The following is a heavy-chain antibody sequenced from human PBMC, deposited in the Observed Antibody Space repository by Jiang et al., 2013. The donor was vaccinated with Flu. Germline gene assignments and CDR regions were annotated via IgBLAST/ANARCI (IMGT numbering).Heavy chain of an antibody. Sequence: VQLLESGPGLVRPSQTLSLTCTVSGGPISGGDQYWSWIRQPPGKGLEWIGYIYHSGTTYSKPSLASRVSMSVDTSKNQFSLKLSSVTAADTAVYYCARVIRGIAIGGFDPWGRGALVTVSS. CDR1: GGPISGGDQY. V-gene: IGHV4-30-4*01. CDR2: IYHSGTT. CDR3: ARVIRGIAIGGFDP. D-gene: IGHD2-21*01. J-gene: IGHJ5*02.